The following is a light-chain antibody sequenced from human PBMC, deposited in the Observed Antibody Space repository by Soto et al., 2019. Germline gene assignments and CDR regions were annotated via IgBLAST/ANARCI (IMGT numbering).Light chain of an antibody. CDR1: SSDVGSSNV. CDR2: DVS. Sequence: QSALTQPPSVSGSPGQSVAISCTGTSSDVGSSNVVSWYQQPPGTAPKLMIYDVSNRPSGVPDRFSGSKSGNTASLTISGLQAEDEADYYCSSYTTSSTYVFGTGTKVTVL. CDR3: SSYTTSSTYV. V-gene: IGLV2-18*02. J-gene: IGLJ1*01.